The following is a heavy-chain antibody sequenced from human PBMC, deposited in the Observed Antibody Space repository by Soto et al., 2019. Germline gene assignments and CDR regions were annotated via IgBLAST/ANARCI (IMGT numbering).Heavy chain of an antibody. CDR2: ISTSTGNT. CDR1: GYTFTNYD. Sequence: QVRLVQSGTEVKKPGASVKVSCKASGYTFTNYDVTWVRQAPGQGLEWMGWISTSTGNTNYAQKLQGRVTMTTDTSASTAYMELRSLRSDDTAVYYCARGEGMAARHDGYDIGGQGTMVTVSS. CDR3: ARGEGMAARHDGYDI. J-gene: IGHJ3*02. V-gene: IGHV1-18*04. D-gene: IGHD6-6*01.